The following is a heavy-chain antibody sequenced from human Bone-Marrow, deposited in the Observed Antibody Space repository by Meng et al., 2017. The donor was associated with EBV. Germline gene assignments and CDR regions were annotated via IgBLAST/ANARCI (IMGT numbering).Heavy chain of an antibody. CDR3: ARDSAGVSRRFDP. CDR1: SDTCASYT. CDR2: IYVGNVDT. Sequence: RVQPRDEGTRPVASLEATSVTSSDTCASYTMHWVRRGSGQRLEWMGWIYVGNVDTNGSQKYNGRVTSTGDISVTTANMELSRMTSDDTAVYYCARDSAGVSRRFDPWGQGTLVTVSS. V-gene: IGHV1-3*01. D-gene: IGHD2-2*01. J-gene: IGHJ5*02.